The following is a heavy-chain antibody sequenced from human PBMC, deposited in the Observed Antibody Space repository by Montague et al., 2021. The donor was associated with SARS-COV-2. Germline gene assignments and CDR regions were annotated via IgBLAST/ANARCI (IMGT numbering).Heavy chain of an antibody. D-gene: IGHD3-22*01. CDR2: IYYSGST. CDR3: ARGGGYYHYGLDV. Sequence: SETLSLTCTVPGGSISNYYWSWIRQPPGRGLEWIGYIYYSGSTDXSPSLKSRVTISLDTSKNQFSLKVTSVTAADTAVYYCARGGGYYHYGLDVWGPGTTVTVPS. V-gene: IGHV4-59*01. J-gene: IGHJ6*02. CDR1: GGSISNYY.